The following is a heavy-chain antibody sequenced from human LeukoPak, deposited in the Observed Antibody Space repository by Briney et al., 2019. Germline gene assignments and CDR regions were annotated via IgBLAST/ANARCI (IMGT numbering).Heavy chain of an antibody. CDR3: AGGGEAARSLAY. Sequence: GGSLRLSCAASGVTSNYMTWVRQAPGKGLEWVSVIYNGGTTYYADSVKGRFTISGDNSKSTLFVYLQMNSLRTDDTALYYCAGGGEAARSLAYWGQGALVTVSS. CDR1: GVTSNY. CDR2: IYNGGTT. V-gene: IGHV3-66*02. D-gene: IGHD6-6*01. J-gene: IGHJ4*02.